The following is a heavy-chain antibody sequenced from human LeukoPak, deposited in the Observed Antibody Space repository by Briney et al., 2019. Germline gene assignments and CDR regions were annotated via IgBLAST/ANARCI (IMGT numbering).Heavy chain of an antibody. CDR2: MSYDGSHQ. V-gene: IGHV3-30*01. CDR1: GFTFSNYA. D-gene: IGHD2/OR15-2a*01. Sequence: GGSLRLSCAASGFTFSNYAMHWVRQAPGKGLEWVALMSYDGSHQYYADSVKGRFTISRDNSNNTVFLQMNSLRTEDTAVYYCARHRVGYFRSWGQGTLVTVSS. J-gene: IGHJ5*02. CDR3: ARHRVGYFRS.